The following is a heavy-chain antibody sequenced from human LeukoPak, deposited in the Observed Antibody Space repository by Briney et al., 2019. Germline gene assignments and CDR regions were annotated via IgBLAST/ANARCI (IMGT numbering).Heavy chain of an antibody. D-gene: IGHD3-3*01. CDR1: GGTFISYA. J-gene: IGHJ6*03. Sequence: GGSVKVSCKASGGTFISYAISWVRQAPGQGLEWMGRIIPIFGTANYAQKCQGRVTITTDESTSTAYMELSSLRSEDTAVYYCASGSYYDFWSGYSRYYYYYMDVWGKGTTVTVSS. V-gene: IGHV1-69*05. CDR3: ASGSYYDFWSGYSRYYYYYMDV. CDR2: IIPIFGTA.